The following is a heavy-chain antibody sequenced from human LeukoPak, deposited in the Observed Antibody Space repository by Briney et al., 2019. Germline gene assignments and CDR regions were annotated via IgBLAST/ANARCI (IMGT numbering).Heavy chain of an antibody. Sequence: PGGSLRLSCAASGFTFSSYWVHWVRQAPGKGLVWVSRITSDGSSTSYADSVKGRFTISRDNAKNTLYLQMNSLRAEDTAVYYCARDGGDEAFDIWGQGKMVPVS. CDR3: ARDGGDEAFDI. V-gene: IGHV3-74*01. D-gene: IGHD3-16*01. J-gene: IGHJ3*02. CDR1: GFTFSSYW. CDR2: ITSDGSST.